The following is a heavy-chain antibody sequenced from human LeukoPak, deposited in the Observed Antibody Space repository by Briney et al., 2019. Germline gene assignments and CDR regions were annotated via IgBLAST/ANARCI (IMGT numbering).Heavy chain of an antibody. CDR1: GFTFNSYS. D-gene: IGHD5-12*01. CDR2: ISGSNSYI. CDR3: AKVLGAMSGYDYACFDY. V-gene: IGHV3-21*04. Sequence: PGGSLRLSCAASGFTFNSYSMNWVRQAPGKGLEWVSSISGSNSYIYYADSMKGRFTISRDNAKNSLYLQMNSLRAEDTAVYYCAKVLGAMSGYDYACFDYWGQGTLVTVSS. J-gene: IGHJ4*02.